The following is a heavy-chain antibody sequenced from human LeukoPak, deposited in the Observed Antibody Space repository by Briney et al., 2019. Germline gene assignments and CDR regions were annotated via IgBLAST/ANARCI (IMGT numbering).Heavy chain of an antibody. CDR2: IYYSGST. CDR1: GGSISSYY. Sequence: PSETLSLTCTVSGGSISSYYWSWIRQPPGKGLEWIGYIYYSGSTNYNPSLKSRVTISVDTSKNQFSLKLSSVTAADTAVYYCARDGPYYYGSGSPSGMDVWGQGTTVTVYS. D-gene: IGHD3-10*01. V-gene: IGHV4-59*01. CDR3: ARDGPYYYGSGSPSGMDV. J-gene: IGHJ6*02.